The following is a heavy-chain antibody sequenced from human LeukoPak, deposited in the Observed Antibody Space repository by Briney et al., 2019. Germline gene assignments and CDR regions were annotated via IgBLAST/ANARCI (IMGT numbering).Heavy chain of an antibody. CDR1: GFTFSDFE. CDR2: ICDSGSTK. D-gene: IGHD6-19*01. Sequence: GGSLRLSCAASGFTFSDFEINWVRQAPGKGLEWVSYICDSGSTKYYADSVKGRFTISRDNAKSSLYLQMNSLRAENTAVYYCARERGQWLDFDYWGQGTLVTVS. J-gene: IGHJ4*02. CDR3: ARERGQWLDFDY. V-gene: IGHV3-48*03.